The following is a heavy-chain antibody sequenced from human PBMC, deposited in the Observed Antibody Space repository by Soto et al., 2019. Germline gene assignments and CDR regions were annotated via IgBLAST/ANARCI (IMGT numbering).Heavy chain of an antibody. CDR3: ARDRGTGAFDI. V-gene: IGHV3-21*01. CDR1: GFTFSSYS. CDR2: ISSSSSYI. D-gene: IGHD1-1*01. J-gene: IGHJ3*02. Sequence: LRLSCAASGFTFSSYSMNWVRQAPGKGLEWVSSISSSSSYIYYADSVKGRFTISRDNAKNSLYLQMNSLRAEDTAVYYCARDRGTGAFDIWGQGTMVTVSS.